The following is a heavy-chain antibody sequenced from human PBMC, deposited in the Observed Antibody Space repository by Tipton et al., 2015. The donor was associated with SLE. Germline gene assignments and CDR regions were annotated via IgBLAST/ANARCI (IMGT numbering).Heavy chain of an antibody. J-gene: IGHJ6*02. CDR3: ARGPDILRLLEWSGDYFGVGV. D-gene: IGHD3-3*01. CDR1: GFTFSSCW. Sequence: SLRLSCAASGFTFSSCWMHWVRQAPGKGLVWVSRINSDGSSTSYADSVKGRFTISRDNAKNTLYLQMNSLRAEDTAVYYCARGPDILRLLEWSGDYFGVGVWGQGTAVTVSS. CDR2: INSDGSST. V-gene: IGHV3-74*01.